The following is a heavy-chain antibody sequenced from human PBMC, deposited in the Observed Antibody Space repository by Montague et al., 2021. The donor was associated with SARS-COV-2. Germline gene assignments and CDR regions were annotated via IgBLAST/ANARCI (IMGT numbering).Heavy chain of an antibody. D-gene: IGHD3-9*01. CDR3: ARESLHLSGYYNDYFDY. J-gene: IGHJ4*02. Sequence: TLSLTCTVSGGSISSGSYYWNWIRQPAGKGLEWIGYIYTSGSTNYXPSLKSRITISVDTSKNQFSLKLRSVTAADTAVYYCARESLHLSGYYNDYFDYWGQGTLVTVSS. CDR1: GGSISSGSYY. V-gene: IGHV4-61*09. CDR2: IYTSGST.